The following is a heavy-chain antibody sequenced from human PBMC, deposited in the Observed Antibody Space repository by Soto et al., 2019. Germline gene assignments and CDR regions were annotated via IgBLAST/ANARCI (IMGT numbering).Heavy chain of an antibody. Sequence: GESLKISCAASGFTFSSYWMSWVRQAPGKGLEWVANIKQDGSEKYYVDSVKGRFTISRDNAKNSLYLQMNSLRAEDTAVYYCARDRFSGSYLNDYWGQGTLVTVSS. J-gene: IGHJ4*02. CDR1: GFTFSSYW. V-gene: IGHV3-7*05. CDR3: ARDRFSGSYLNDY. CDR2: IKQDGSEK. D-gene: IGHD1-26*01.